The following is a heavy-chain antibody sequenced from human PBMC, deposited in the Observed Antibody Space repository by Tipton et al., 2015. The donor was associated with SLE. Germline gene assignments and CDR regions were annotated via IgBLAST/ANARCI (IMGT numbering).Heavy chain of an antibody. V-gene: IGHV4-39*07. D-gene: IGHD3-22*01. CDR1: GGSISGSVYY. J-gene: IGHJ4*02. CDR3: ARGDDSSGYYIDY. CDR2: IYYTANT. Sequence: LRLSCTVSGGSISGSVYYWGWIRQPPGKGLEWIGTIYYTANTYYNPSLKSRVTISVDTSKNQFSLNLNSVTAADRAVYYCARGDDSSGYYIDYWGQGTLVTVSS.